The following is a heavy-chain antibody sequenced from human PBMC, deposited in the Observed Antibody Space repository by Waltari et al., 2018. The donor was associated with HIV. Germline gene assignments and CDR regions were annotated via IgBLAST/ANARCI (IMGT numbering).Heavy chain of an antibody. J-gene: IGHJ3*02. Sequence: SLRLSCAASGFTFSNYWMNWVRQTPTKGLEWVANIKDDGREEYYVDSVKGRFTISRDNAKNSLYLQMNSLRVEDTAVYYCARLVYTGSYIDSFDIWGQGTKATVSS. V-gene: IGHV3-7*01. D-gene: IGHD1-26*01. CDR1: GFTFSNYW. CDR3: ARLVYTGSYIDSFDI. CDR2: IKDDGREE.